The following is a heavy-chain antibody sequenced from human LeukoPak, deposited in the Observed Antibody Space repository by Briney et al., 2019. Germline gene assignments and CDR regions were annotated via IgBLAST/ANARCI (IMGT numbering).Heavy chain of an antibody. CDR1: GYSISSSTYY. Sequence: SETLSLTCTVSGYSISSSTYYWGWIRQPPGKGLEWIGSIYYSGITYYNPSLKSRVTISVDTSKNQFSLKLSSVTAADTAVYYCARDGCSGGSCSVNWFDPWGQGTLVTVSS. CDR3: ARDGCSGGSCSVNWFDP. V-gene: IGHV4-39*07. D-gene: IGHD2-15*01. CDR2: IYYSGIT. J-gene: IGHJ5*02.